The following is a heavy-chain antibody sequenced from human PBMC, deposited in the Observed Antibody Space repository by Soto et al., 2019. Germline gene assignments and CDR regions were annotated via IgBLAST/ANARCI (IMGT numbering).Heavy chain of an antibody. CDR1: GFTFSRYA. CDR2: ISYDGSNK. CDR3: ARAHN. J-gene: IGHJ4*02. V-gene: IGHV3-30-3*01. Sequence: QVQLVESGGGVVQPGRSLRLSCAASGFTFSRYAMHWVRQAPGKGLEWVAVISYDGSNKYYADSVEGRFTISRDNSKNTLYLQMNSLRPEDTAVYYCARAHNWGQGTLVTVSS.